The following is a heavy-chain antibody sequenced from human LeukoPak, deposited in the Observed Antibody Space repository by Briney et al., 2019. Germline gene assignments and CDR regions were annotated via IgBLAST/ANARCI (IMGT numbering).Heavy chain of an antibody. CDR1: GSSISNSSYY. V-gene: IGHV4-39*01. D-gene: IGHD3-22*01. CDR3: ARHGYYDSSGYYPAGYFDY. J-gene: IGHJ4*02. CDR2: IYDSGST. Sequence: SETLSLTCTVSGSSISNSSYYWGWIRQPPGTGLEWIGSIYDSGSTYYNPSLKSRVTISVDTSKNQFSLKLSSVTAADTAVYYCARHGYYDSSGYYPAGYFDYRGQGTLVTVSS.